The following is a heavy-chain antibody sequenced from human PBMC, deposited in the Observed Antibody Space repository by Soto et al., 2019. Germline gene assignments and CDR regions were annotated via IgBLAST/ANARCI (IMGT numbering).Heavy chain of an antibody. CDR1: GYTLTELS. D-gene: IGHD2-2*01. CDR3: ARGPWGCSSTSCTFDY. Sequence: ASAKVSCKVSGYTLTELSMHWVRQAPGKGLEWMGGFDPEDGETTYAQKFQGRVTMTADTSTDTAYMELSRLRSEDTAVYYCARGPWGCSSTSCTFDYWGQGTLVTVS. CDR2: FDPEDGET. J-gene: IGHJ4*02. V-gene: IGHV1-24*01.